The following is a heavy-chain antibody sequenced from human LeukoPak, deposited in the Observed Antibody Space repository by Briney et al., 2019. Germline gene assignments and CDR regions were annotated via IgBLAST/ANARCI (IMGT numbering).Heavy chain of an antibody. Sequence: GGSLRLSCAASGFTFSRYSMNWVRQAPGKGLEWVSSISSSSSYIYYADSVKGRFTISRDNAKNSLYLQMNSLRAEDTAVYYCARDVEDIVVVVAATSVGYDYWGQGTLVTVSS. CDR3: ARDVEDIVVVVAATSVGYDY. D-gene: IGHD2-15*01. CDR1: GFTFSRYS. V-gene: IGHV3-21*01. J-gene: IGHJ4*02. CDR2: ISSSSSYI.